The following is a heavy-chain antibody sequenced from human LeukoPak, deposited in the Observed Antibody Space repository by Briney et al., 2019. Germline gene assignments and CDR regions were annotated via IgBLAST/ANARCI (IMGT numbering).Heavy chain of an antibody. CDR3: AKDGKPYIGTCGDY. CDR2: IRYDGSNK. CDR1: GFTFSDYY. Sequence: PGGSLRLSCAASGFTFSDYYMSWIRQAPGKGLEWVAFIRYDGSNKYDADSVKGRFTISRDNSKNTLYLQMNSLRSEDTAVYYCAKDGKPYIGTCGDYWGQGTLVTVSS. D-gene: IGHD1-26*01. V-gene: IGHV3-30*02. J-gene: IGHJ4*02.